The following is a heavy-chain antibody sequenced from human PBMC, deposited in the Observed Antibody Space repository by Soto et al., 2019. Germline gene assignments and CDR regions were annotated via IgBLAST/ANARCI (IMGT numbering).Heavy chain of an antibody. CDR1: GFTFSSYA. J-gene: IGHJ4*02. V-gene: IGHV3-30-3*01. CDR3: ARGPSSLTRFDY. D-gene: IGHD2-2*01. CDR2: ISYEGSNK. Sequence: QVQLVESGGGVVQPGRSLRLSCAASGFTFSSYAMHWVRQAPGKGLEWVAVISYEGSNKYYADSVKGRFTISRDNSKNTLYLQMNSLRGEDTDVYYCARGPSSLTRFDYWGKGTLVTVSS.